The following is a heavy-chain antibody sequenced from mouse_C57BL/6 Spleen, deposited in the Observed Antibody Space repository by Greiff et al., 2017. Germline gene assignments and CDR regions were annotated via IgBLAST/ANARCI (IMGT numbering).Heavy chain of an antibody. CDR1: GYAFSSSW. J-gene: IGHJ4*01. Sequence: VQLQQPGPELVKPGASVKISCKASGYAFSSSWMNWVKQRPGKGLEWIGRIYPGDGDTNYNGKFKGKATLTADKSSSTAYMQLSSLTSEDSAVYFCARSPDYYGSSYAYYAMDDWGQGTSVTVSS. D-gene: IGHD1-1*01. CDR2: IYPGDGDT. CDR3: ARSPDYYGSSYAYYAMDD. V-gene: IGHV1-82*01.